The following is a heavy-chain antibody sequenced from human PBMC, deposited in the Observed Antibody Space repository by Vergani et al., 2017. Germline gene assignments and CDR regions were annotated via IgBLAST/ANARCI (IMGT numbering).Heavy chain of an antibody. CDR2: ISAYNGNP. D-gene: IGHD6-13*01. CDR1: GYTFTSYG. V-gene: IGHV1-18*01. CDR3: ARGYSSSWYDGVSVFDYYYYMDV. Sequence: QVQLVQSGAEVKKPGASVKVSCKASGYTFTSYGISWVRQAPGQGLEWMGWISAYNGNPNYAQNLLGRVTMTTDTSTSTAYMELRSLRSDDTAVYYCARGYSSSWYDGVSVFDYYYYMDVWGKGTTVTVSS. J-gene: IGHJ6*03.